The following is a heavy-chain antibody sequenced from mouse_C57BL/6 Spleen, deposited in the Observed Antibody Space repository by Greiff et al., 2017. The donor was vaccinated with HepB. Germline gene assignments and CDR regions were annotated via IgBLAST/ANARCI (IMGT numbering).Heavy chain of an antibody. CDR1: GFSFNTYA. CDR2: IRSKSNNYAT. Sequence: EVMLVESGGGLVQPKGSLKLSCAASGFSFNTYAMNWVRQAPGKGLEWVARIRSKSNNYATYYADSVKDRFTISRDNSESMLYLQMNNLTTEDTAMDYCVRGQGLYYGSSYGYFDVWGTGTTVTVSS. V-gene: IGHV10-1*01. D-gene: IGHD1-1*01. J-gene: IGHJ1*03. CDR3: VRGQGLYYGSSYGYFDV.